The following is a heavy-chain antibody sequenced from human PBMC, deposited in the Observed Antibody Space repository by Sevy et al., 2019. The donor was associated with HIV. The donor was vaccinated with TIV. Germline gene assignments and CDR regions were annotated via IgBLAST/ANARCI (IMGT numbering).Heavy chain of an antibody. CDR1: GYTFTSYG. D-gene: IGHD2-15*01. J-gene: IGHJ4*02. CDR2: ISAYNGNT. Sequence: ASVKVSCKASGYTFTSYGISWVRQAPRQGLEWIGWISAYNGNTNYAQKLQGRVTMTTDTSTSTAYMELRSLRSDDTAVYYCARAGRKDIVVVVAATGVDYWGQGTLVTVSS. V-gene: IGHV1-18*04. CDR3: ARAGRKDIVVVVAATGVDY.